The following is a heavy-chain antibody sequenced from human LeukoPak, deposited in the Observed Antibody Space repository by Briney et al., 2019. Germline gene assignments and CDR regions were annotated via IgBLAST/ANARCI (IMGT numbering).Heavy chain of an antibody. Sequence: SETLSLTCTVSGGSISRYYWSWIRQPPGKGLEWIGYIYYSGSTKYNPSLNSRVTISVDTSKNQFSLKLSSVTAADTAVYYCARLGHCSGGSCSYYFDYWGQGTLVTVSS. CDR3: ARLGHCSGGSCSYYFDY. V-gene: IGHV4-59*01. CDR2: IYYSGST. J-gene: IGHJ4*02. CDR1: GGSISRYY. D-gene: IGHD2-15*01.